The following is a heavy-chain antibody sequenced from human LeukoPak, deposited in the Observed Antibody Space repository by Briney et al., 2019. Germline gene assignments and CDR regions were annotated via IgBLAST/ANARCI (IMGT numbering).Heavy chain of an antibody. CDR3: ARDSITMPYYFDY. CDR1: GGSISSRGYY. V-gene: IGHV4-31*03. D-gene: IGHD3-10*01. Sequence: SETLSLTCTVSGGSISSRGYYWSWIRQHPGKGLEWIGYIYYSGSTYYNPSLKSRVTISVDTSKNQFSLKLSSVTAADTAVYYCARDSITMPYYFDYWGQGTLVTVSS. CDR2: IYYSGST. J-gene: IGHJ4*02.